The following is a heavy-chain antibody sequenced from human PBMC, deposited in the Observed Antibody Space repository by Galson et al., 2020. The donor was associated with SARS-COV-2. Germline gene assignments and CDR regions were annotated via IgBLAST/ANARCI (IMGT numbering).Heavy chain of an antibody. J-gene: IGHJ4*02. CDR2: IYYSGST. CDR1: GGSISSGGYY. Sequence: ASETLSLTCTVSGGSISSGGYYWSWIRQHPGKGLEWIGYIYYSGSTYYNPSLKSRVTISVDTSKNQFSLKLSSVTAADTAVYYCARAEAGFCSSTSCPSITIDYWGQGTLVTVSS. CDR3: ARAEAGFCSSTSCPSITIDY. D-gene: IGHD2-2*01. V-gene: IGHV4-31*03.